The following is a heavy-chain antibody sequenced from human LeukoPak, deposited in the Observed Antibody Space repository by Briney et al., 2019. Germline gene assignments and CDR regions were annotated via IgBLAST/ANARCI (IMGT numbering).Heavy chain of an antibody. CDR2: IRHDGSDK. CDR3: ARGQEGHFYYGMDV. Sequence: PGGSLRLSCAASGFTFSSHWMSWVRQAPGKGLEWVASIRHDGSDKHLMDSVKGRLTISRDNAKNSLSLQMNSLRVEDAATYYCARGQEGHFYYGMDVWGQGTTVTVSS. J-gene: IGHJ6*02. V-gene: IGHV3-7*01. CDR1: GFTFSSHW.